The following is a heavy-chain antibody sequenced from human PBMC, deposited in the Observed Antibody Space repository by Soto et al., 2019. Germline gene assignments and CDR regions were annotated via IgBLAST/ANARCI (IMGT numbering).Heavy chain of an antibody. J-gene: IGHJ4*02. V-gene: IGHV3-21*01. CDR3: VRESGSSWFYLFDY. D-gene: IGHD6-13*01. CDR2: ISSSSSYI. CDR1: GFTFSSYS. Sequence: EVQLVESGGGLVKPGGSLRLSCAASGFTFSSYSMNWVRQAPGKGLEWVSSISSSSSYIYYADSVKGRFTISRDNAKNSLYLQMNSLRAEDTAVYYCVRESGSSWFYLFDYWGQGTLVTVSS.